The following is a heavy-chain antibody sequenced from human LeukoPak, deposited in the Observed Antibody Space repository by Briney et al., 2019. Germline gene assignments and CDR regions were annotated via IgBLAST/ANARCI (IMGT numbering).Heavy chain of an antibody. Sequence: PGGSLRLSCAASGFTFDNYAMSWVRQAPGKGLEWVSGISGSGGTTYYADSVKGRFTISRDNSKNTLYLQMNSLRADDTAVYYCAKDGQWLVNWYFDLWGRGTLVTVSS. D-gene: IGHD6-19*01. CDR1: GFTFDNYA. V-gene: IGHV3-23*01. CDR2: ISGSGGTT. CDR3: AKDGQWLVNWYFDL. J-gene: IGHJ2*01.